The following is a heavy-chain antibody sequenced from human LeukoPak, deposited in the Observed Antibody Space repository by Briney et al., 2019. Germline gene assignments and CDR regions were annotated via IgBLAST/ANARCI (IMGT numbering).Heavy chain of an antibody. D-gene: IGHD3-10*01. J-gene: IGHJ4*02. V-gene: IGHV3-21*01. Sequence: GGSLRLSCAASGFTFSGYSMNWVRQAPGKGLEWVSSISSSSSYIYYADSVKGRFTISRDNAKNSLYLQMNSLRAEDTAVYYCARAGLLWFGESYFDYWGQGTLVTVSS. CDR1: GFTFSGYS. CDR2: ISSSSSYI. CDR3: ARAGLLWFGESYFDY.